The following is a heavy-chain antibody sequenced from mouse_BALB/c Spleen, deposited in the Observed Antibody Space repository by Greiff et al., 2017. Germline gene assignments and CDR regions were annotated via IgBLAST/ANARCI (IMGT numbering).Heavy chain of an antibody. CDR3: ARGGYGYVDYAMDY. J-gene: IGHJ4*01. Sequence: EVKLLESGPGLVKPSQSLSLTCTVTGYSITSDYAWNWIRQFPGNKLEWMGYISYSGSTSYNPSLKSRISITRDTSKNQFFLQLNSVTTEDTATYYCARGGYGYVDYAMDYWGQGTSVTVSS. D-gene: IGHD1-2*01. CDR2: ISYSGST. V-gene: IGHV3-2*02. CDR1: GYSITSDYA.